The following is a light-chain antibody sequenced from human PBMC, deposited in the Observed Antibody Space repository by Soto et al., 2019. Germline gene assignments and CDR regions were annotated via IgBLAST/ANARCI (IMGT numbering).Light chain of an antibody. Sequence: DIQMTQSPSTLSASVGDRVTITFRASQSISTWLAWYQQKPGKAPKLLIYKASSLESGVPSRFSGSGSGTEFTLTISSVQPDDFATYYCQQYNSYSRTFGQGTKVEIK. V-gene: IGKV1-5*03. J-gene: IGKJ1*01. CDR1: QSISTW. CDR2: KAS. CDR3: QQYNSYSRT.